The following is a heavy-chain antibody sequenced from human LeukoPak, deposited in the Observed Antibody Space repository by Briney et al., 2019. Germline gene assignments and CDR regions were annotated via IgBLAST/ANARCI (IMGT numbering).Heavy chain of an antibody. CDR3: ARGVFRGYYGSGSYYNRNWFDP. D-gene: IGHD3-10*01. J-gene: IGHJ5*02. Sequence: PSETLSLTCAVYGGSFSGYYWSWIRQPPGKGLEWIGEINHSGSTNYNPSLKSRATISVDTSKNQFSLKLSSVTAADTAVYYCARGVFRGYYGSGSYYNRNWFDPWGQGTLVTVSS. V-gene: IGHV4-34*01. CDR1: GGSFSGYY. CDR2: INHSGST.